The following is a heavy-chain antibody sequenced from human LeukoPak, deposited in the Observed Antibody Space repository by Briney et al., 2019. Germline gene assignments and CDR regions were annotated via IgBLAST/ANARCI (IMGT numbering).Heavy chain of an antibody. CDR3: GKEGGA. CDR2: IGGRGGST. Sequence: GGSLRLSCAVSGFRFSDFTMTWVRQAPGKGPEWVSAIGGRGGSTYYADSVGGRFTISRDNSKNMLYLQMNSLKVEDTATYYCGKEGGAWGQGTKVTVSS. J-gene: IGHJ5*02. V-gene: IGHV3-23*01. CDR1: GFRFSDFT. D-gene: IGHD3-16*01.